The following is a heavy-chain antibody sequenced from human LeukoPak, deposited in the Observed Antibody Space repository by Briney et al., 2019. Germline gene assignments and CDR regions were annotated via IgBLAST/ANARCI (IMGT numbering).Heavy chain of an antibody. J-gene: IGHJ2*01. CDR1: GGSISSSSYY. V-gene: IGHV4-39*07. CDR2: IYYSGST. CDR3: ASAYCGGDCTPYWYFDL. D-gene: IGHD2-21*02. Sequence: PSETLSLTCTVSGGSISSSSYYWGWIRQPPGKGLEWIGSIYYSGSTYYSPSLKSRVTISVDTSKNQFSLKLSSVTAADTAVYYCASAYCGGDCTPYWYFDLWGRGTLVTVSS.